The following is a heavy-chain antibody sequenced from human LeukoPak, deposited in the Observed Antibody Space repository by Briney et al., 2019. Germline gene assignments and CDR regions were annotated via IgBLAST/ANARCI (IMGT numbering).Heavy chain of an antibody. V-gene: IGHV4-34*01. CDR3: ARRVELRNWFDP. CDR1: GGSFSGYY. Sequence: SETLSLTCAVYGGSFSGYYWSWIRQPPGKGLEWIGEINHSGSTNYNPSLKSRVTISVDTSKNQFSLKLSSVTAADTAVYYCARRVELRNWFDPWGQGTLVTVSS. D-gene: IGHD4-23*01. J-gene: IGHJ5*02. CDR2: INHSGST.